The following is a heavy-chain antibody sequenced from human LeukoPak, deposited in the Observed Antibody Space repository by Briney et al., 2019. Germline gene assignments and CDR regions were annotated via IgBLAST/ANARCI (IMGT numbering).Heavy chain of an antibody. Sequence: PGGSLRLSCAASGFTFSSHEMNWVRQAPGKWLEWVSYISNSGSTIYDADSVRGRFTISRENAKTSLYLQMNSLGAEDTAVYYCARRGIQLWPHDDYWGQGTLVTVSS. CDR1: GFTFSSHE. CDR3: ARRGIQLWPHDDY. J-gene: IGHJ4*02. V-gene: IGHV3-48*03. CDR2: ISNSGSTI. D-gene: IGHD5-18*01.